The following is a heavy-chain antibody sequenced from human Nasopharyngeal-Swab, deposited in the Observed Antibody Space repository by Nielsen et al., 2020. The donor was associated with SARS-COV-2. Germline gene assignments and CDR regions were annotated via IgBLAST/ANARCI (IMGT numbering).Heavy chain of an antibody. Sequence: GGSLRLSCAASRSALRSYAMHWVRQSPGKGLEWVTVISYDGSTQYYADSVKGRFSISRDNSKNTVYLQMNSLRPEDTAVYYCARDGGYCGGDCYRAFDYWGQGSLVTVSS. CDR3: ARDGGYCGGDCYRAFDY. CDR2: ISYDGSTQ. J-gene: IGHJ4*02. D-gene: IGHD2-21*02. CDR1: RSALRSYA. V-gene: IGHV3-30-3*01.